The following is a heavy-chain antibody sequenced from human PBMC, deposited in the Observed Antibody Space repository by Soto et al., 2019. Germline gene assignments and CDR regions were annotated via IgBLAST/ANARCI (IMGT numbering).Heavy chain of an antibody. CDR2: INPNSGGT. J-gene: IGHJ4*02. CDR1: GYTFTGYY. V-gene: IGHV1-2*02. Sequence: ASVKVSCKASGYTFTGYYMRWVRQAPGQGLEWMGWINPNSGGTNYAQKFQGRVTMTRDTSISTAYMELSRLRSDDTAVYYCARGQVLVITQIDYWGQGTLVTVSS. CDR3: ARGQVLVITQIDY. D-gene: IGHD3-22*01.